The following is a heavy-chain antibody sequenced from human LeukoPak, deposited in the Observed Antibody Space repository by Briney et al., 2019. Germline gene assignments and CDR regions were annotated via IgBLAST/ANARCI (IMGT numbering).Heavy chain of an antibody. CDR1: GFTFSSYG. Sequence: GGSLRLSCAASGFTFSSYGMHWVRQAPGKGLEWVAFIRYDGSNKYYADSVKGRFTISRDNSKNTLYLQMNSLRAEDTAVYYCAKDQDGSGYCSSTSCRDAFDIWGQGTMVTVSS. V-gene: IGHV3-30*02. J-gene: IGHJ3*02. CDR3: AKDQDGSGYCSSTSCRDAFDI. CDR2: IRYDGSNK. D-gene: IGHD2-2*01.